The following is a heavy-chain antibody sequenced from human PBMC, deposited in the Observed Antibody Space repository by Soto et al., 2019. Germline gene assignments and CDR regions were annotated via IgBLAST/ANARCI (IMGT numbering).Heavy chain of an antibody. D-gene: IGHD7-27*01. CDR2: INGDGSRT. J-gene: IGHJ6*02. Sequence: EVQLVESGGGLVQPGGSLRLSCAASGFTFSYYWMHWVRQAPGKVLVWVSRINGDGSRTSYADSVKGRFNMSRDNAKNTLYPQINSQRAEDTAVYHCGTGDDSREVYHYYGMDVWGQGTTVTVSS. V-gene: IGHV3-74*01. CDR3: GTGDDSREVYHYYGMDV. CDR1: GFTFSYYW.